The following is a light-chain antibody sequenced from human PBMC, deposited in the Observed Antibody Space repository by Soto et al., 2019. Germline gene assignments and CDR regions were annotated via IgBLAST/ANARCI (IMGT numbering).Light chain of an antibody. V-gene: IGLV1-44*01. J-gene: IGLJ2*01. CDR2: SNN. Sequence: QSVLTQPPSASGTPGQRVTISCSGSSSNIGSNTVNWYQQLPGTAPQLLIYSNNKRPSGVHDRFSGSKSGTSASLASSGLQSEDGADYYGAAWDGGLNGVVFGGGTKLTVL. CDR3: AAWDGGLNGVV. CDR1: SSNIGSNT.